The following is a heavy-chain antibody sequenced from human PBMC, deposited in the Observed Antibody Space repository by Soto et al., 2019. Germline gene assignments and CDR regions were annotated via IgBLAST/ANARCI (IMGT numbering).Heavy chain of an antibody. CDR2: IIPIFGTA. V-gene: IGHV1-69*01. CDR1: GGTFSSYA. D-gene: IGHD3-10*01. Sequence: QVQLVQSGAEVKKPGSSVKVSCKASGGTFSSYAISWVRQAPGQGLEWMGGIIPIFGTANYAQKFQGRGTITADESTSTADMELSSMRSEDTAVYYCASRPYYYGSGTAATGYGMDVWGQGTTVTVSS. J-gene: IGHJ6*02. CDR3: ASRPYYYGSGTAATGYGMDV.